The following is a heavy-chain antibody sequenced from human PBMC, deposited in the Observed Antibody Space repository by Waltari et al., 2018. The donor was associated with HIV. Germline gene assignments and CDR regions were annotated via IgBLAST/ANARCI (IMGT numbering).Heavy chain of an antibody. J-gene: IGHJ4*02. Sequence: EVQLVESGGGLVKPGGSLRLSCAASGFTFSNAWMGWVRPAPGKGLEWVGRIKSKTDGGTTDYAAPVKGRFTISRDDSKNTLYLQMNSLKTEDTAVYYCTTDSDYYDSSGYYYWFDYWGQGTLVTVSS. CDR3: TTDSDYYDSSGYYYWFDY. D-gene: IGHD3-22*01. CDR2: IKSKTDGGTT. V-gene: IGHV3-15*01. CDR1: GFTFSNAW.